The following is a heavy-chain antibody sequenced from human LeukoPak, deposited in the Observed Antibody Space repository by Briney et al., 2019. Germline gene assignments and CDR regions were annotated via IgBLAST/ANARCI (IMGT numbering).Heavy chain of an antibody. D-gene: IGHD2-15*01. CDR1: GFTFRTYS. V-gene: IGHV3-21*04. J-gene: IGHJ4*02. CDR3: AKDLRYCSGGSCSELDY. CDR2: ISSSSSYI. Sequence: GGSLRLSCAASGFTFRTYSMNWVRQAPGKGLEWVSSISSSSSYIYYADSVKGRFTISRDNAKNSLYLQMNSLRAEDTAVYYCAKDLRYCSGGSCSELDYWGQGTLVTVSS.